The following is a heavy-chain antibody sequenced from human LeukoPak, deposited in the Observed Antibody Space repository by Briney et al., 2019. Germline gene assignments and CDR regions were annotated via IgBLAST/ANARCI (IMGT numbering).Heavy chain of an antibody. Sequence: GGSLRLSCEAAEFTFSSYWMTSVRQAPGKGLEWLANINQDGSEKYYVDSVRGRFTISRDNAENTVYLQMNGMRAEDTAIYYCARRGGIAAAGTAVDYWGQGTLVTVSS. CDR3: ARRGGIAAAGTAVDY. V-gene: IGHV3-7*01. CDR2: INQDGSEK. CDR1: EFTFSSYW. D-gene: IGHD6-13*01. J-gene: IGHJ4*02.